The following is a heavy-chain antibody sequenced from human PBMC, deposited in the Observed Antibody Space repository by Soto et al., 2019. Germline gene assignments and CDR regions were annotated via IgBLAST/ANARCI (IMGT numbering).Heavy chain of an antibody. CDR1: GDSISSDKW. CDR2: IHHSGNS. Sequence: SETLSLTCAVSGDSISSDKWWSWVRQPPGKGLEWIGEIHHSGNSNYNPSLKSRVIISVDKSKNQFSLKLSSVTDADTAVYYCAAGATVTRYNWFDPWGQRTLVTVSS. CDR3: AAGATVTRYNWFDP. D-gene: IGHD4-4*01. J-gene: IGHJ5*02. V-gene: IGHV4-4*02.